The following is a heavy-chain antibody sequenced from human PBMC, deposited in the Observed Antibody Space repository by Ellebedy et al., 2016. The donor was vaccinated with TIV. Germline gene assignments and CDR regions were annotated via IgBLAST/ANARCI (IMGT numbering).Heavy chain of an antibody. D-gene: IGHD3-10*01. CDR2: NYPGDSET. V-gene: IGHV5-51*01. Sequence: PGGSLRLSCKGSGYSFTSHWIGWVRQMPGKCLEWMAINYPGDSETRYSPSAGQVTISADKSISTAYLQWSSLKASDTAMYYCAKLWCGEFPDYWGQGTLVTVSS. CDR1: GYSFTSHW. CDR3: AKLWCGEFPDY. J-gene: IGHJ4*02.